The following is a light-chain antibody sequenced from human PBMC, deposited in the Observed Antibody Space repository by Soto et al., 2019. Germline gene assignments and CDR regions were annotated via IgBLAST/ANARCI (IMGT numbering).Light chain of an antibody. CDR2: DAS. CDR3: QQYETYSAT. V-gene: IGKV1-5*01. CDR1: QSISSW. J-gene: IGKJ1*01. Sequence: DIQMTQSPSTLSASVGDRVTITCRASQSISSWLAWYQQKPGKAPNLLIYDASSLESGVPSRFSGSGSGTEFTLTISSLQPDDFAVYYCQQYETYSATFGQGTKVDIK.